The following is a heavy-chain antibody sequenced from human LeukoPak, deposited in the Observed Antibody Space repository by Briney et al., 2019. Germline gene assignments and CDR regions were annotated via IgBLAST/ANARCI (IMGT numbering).Heavy chain of an antibody. Sequence: PGGSLTLSCAASGFTFSNYWMHWFRQAPGKGLVWVSRINSDESSTVYADSVKGRFTISRDNAKNTLHLQMNSLRAEDTAVYYCARGDSRGYYYTSGFDPWGQGTLVTVSS. CDR3: ARGDSRGYYYTSGFDP. J-gene: IGHJ5*02. CDR1: GFTFSNYW. V-gene: IGHV3-74*01. D-gene: IGHD3-22*01. CDR2: INSDESST.